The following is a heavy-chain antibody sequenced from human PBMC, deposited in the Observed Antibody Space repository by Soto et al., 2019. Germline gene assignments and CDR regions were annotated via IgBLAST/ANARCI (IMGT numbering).Heavy chain of an antibody. CDR2: ISSSSGTI. J-gene: IGHJ6*03. D-gene: IGHD2-2*01. Sequence: EVQLEESGGGLVKPGGSLRLSCAASGFTFSSHFMNWVRQAPGKGLEWVSSISSSSGTIHYADSVKGRFTISRDDAKNSLYLQMNTLRAGDTAVYYCTRSVVPIAPYYYYYMDVWGKGTTVTVSS. CDR1: GFTFSSHF. V-gene: IGHV3-21*01. CDR3: TRSVVPIAPYYYYYMDV.